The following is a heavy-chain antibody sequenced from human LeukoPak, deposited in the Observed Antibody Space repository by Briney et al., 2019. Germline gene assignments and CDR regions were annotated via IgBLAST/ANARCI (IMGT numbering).Heavy chain of an antibody. J-gene: IGHJ4*02. Sequence: GGSLRLSCAASGFTFSSYVMSWVRQAPGKGLEWVSGISGSGDTTYHADSVKGRFTISRDNSKNTLYLQMNSLRAEDTALYYCAKVGDYYDSRGFDYWGQGTLVTVSS. D-gene: IGHD3-22*01. CDR2: ISGSGDTT. V-gene: IGHV3-23*01. CDR3: AKVGDYYDSRGFDY. CDR1: GFTFSSYV.